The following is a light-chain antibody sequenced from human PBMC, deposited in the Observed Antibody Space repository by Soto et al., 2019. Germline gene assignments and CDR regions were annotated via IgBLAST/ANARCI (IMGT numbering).Light chain of an antibody. V-gene: IGLV2-14*01. J-gene: IGLJ2*01. Sequence: QSVLTQPASVSGSPGQSITISCTGTSSDVGGYDYVSWYQQHPGKAPKLMIYDVTKRPSGVSNRFSGSKSGNTASLTISGLQAEDEADYYCSSYTSSSPVVFGGGTQLTVL. CDR1: SSDVGGYDY. CDR3: SSYTSSSPVV. CDR2: DVT.